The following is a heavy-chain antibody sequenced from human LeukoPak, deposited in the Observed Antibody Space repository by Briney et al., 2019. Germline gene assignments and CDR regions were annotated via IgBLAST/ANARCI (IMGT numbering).Heavy chain of an antibody. J-gene: IGHJ4*02. Sequence: GGSLRLSCAASGLTFSSHWMHWVRQAPGKGLVWVSRITNDGSSTTYADSVKGRFTISRDNARNMLYLQVNSLRAEDTAVYYCATQQGGNLAYWGQGTLVTVSS. CDR3: ATQQGGNLAY. CDR1: GLTFSSHW. CDR2: ITNDGSST. D-gene: IGHD1-14*01. V-gene: IGHV3-74*01.